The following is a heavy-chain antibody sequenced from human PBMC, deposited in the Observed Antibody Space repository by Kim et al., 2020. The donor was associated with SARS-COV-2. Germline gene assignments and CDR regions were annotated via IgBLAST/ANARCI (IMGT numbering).Heavy chain of an antibody. CDR3: TTGRGPAPARHYYYYMDV. D-gene: IGHD2-2*01. Sequence: KGRFTISRDDAKNTLYLQMNSLKTEDTAVYYCTTGRGPAPARHYYYYMDVWGKGTTVTVSS. V-gene: IGHV3-15*01. J-gene: IGHJ6*03.